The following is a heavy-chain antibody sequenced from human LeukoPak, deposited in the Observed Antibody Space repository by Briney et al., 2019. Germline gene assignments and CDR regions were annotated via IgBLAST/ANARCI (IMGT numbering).Heavy chain of an antibody. J-gene: IGHJ4*02. Sequence: SVKVSCKASGGTFSSYAISWVRQAPGQGLKWMGRIIPILGIANYAQRFQGRVTITADKSTSTAYMELSSLRSEDTAVYYCAVDYYDSSGYFDWGQGTLVTVSS. CDR2: IIPILGIA. CDR3: AVDYYDSSGYFD. V-gene: IGHV1-69*04. CDR1: GGTFSSYA. D-gene: IGHD3-22*01.